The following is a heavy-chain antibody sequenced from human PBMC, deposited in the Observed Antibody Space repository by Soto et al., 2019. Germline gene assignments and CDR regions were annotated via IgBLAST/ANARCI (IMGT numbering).Heavy chain of an antibody. CDR1: GGSISSYY. D-gene: IGHD3-10*01. Sequence: SETLSLTCTVSGGSISSYYWSWIRQPPGKGLEWIGYIYYSGSTNYNPSLKSRVTISVDTSKNQFSLKLSSVTAADTAVYYCARDVLLWFGESSHWFDPWGQGTLVTVSS. V-gene: IGHV4-59*01. CDR3: ARDVLLWFGESSHWFDP. CDR2: IYYSGST. J-gene: IGHJ5*02.